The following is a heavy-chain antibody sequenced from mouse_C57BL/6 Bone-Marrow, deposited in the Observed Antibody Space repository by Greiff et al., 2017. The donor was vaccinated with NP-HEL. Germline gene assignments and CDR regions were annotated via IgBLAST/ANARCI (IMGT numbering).Heavy chain of an antibody. CDR2: ISYDGST. V-gene: IGHV3-6*01. J-gene: IGHJ2*01. CDR3: ARDYYGSRSDFGD. Sequence: EVQRVESGPGLVKPSQSLSLTCSVTGYSITSGYYWNWIRQFPGNKLEWMGNISYDGSTNYNPYLKNRISITRDTSTTQFFLKLNSVTTEDTATYYCARDYYGSRSDFGDWGQGITLTAAS. D-gene: IGHD1-1*01. CDR1: GYSITSGYY.